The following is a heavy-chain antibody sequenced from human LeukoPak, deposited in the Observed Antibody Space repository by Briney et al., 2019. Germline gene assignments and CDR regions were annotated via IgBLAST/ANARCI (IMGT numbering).Heavy chain of an antibody. J-gene: IGHJ6*02. CDR1: GFTFDDYA. CDR2: ISWNSGSI. V-gene: IGHV3-9*01. D-gene: IGHD3-10*01. CDR3: AKDIGSYYGSGSYYNFDYYYYGMDV. Sequence: PGGSLRLSCAASGFTFDDYAMHWVRQAPGKGLEWVSGISWNSGSIGYADSVKGRFTISRDNAKNSLYLQMNSLRAEDTALYYCAKDIGSYYGSGSYYNFDYYYYGMDVWGQGTTVTVSS.